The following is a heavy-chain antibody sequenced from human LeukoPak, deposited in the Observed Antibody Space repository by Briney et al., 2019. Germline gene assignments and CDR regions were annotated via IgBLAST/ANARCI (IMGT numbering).Heavy chain of an antibody. CDR2: IYYGGNT. D-gene: IGHD3-10*01. J-gene: IGHJ4*02. V-gene: IGHV4-39*01. CDR1: GGSVSSSSYF. CDR3: ARQKDGSGNYLDY. Sequence: SETLSLTCTVSGGSVSSSSYFWGWIRQPPGKGLEWIASIYYGGNTYYNPSLKSRVTISVDTSKNYFSLKLSSATAADTAVYYCARQKDGSGNYLDYWGQGTLVTVSS.